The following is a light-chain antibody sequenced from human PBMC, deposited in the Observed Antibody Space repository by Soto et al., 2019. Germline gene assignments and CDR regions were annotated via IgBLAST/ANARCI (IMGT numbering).Light chain of an antibody. CDR1: QSVSSK. CDR2: SAS. J-gene: IGKJ1*01. Sequence: EEAMTQSPATLSVSPGERATLSYRASQSVSSKLAWYQQRPVQAPRLLIYSASTRATGIPARCSGSGSGTEFTLTISSLQSEDFAVYYCHQYKHWLTWTFGQGTKVDIK. V-gene: IGKV3-15*01. CDR3: HQYKHWLTWT.